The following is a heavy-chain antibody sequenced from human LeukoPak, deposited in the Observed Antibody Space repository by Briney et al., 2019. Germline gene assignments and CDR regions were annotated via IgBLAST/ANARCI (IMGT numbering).Heavy chain of an antibody. CDR1: VTTFDTDY. D-gene: IGHD1-26*01. CDR3: ASAAGWESAY. Sequence: GGSLRLSCAASVTTFDTDYMTWVRQTPEKGLEWVANINQDGSETNYVDSVKGRFTISRENAKKSLYLKMNSLRVEDTAVYYCASAAGWESAYWGQGTLVTVSS. J-gene: IGHJ4*02. CDR2: INQDGSET. V-gene: IGHV3-7*01.